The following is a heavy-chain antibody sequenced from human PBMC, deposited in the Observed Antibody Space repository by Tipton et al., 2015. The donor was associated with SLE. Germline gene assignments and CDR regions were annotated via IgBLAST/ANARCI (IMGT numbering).Heavy chain of an antibody. CDR2: INHSGST. CDR1: AGSITSTFYY. V-gene: IGHV4-30-4*08. Sequence: TLSLTCTVSAGSITSTFYYWSWIRQPPGKGLEWIGEINHSGSTNYNPSLNSRVTISGDTSKNQFSLQLNSVTAADTAVYYCATFFGLGSYFDDWGQGALVTVSS. J-gene: IGHJ4*02. CDR3: ATFFGLGSYFDD. D-gene: IGHD3-10*01.